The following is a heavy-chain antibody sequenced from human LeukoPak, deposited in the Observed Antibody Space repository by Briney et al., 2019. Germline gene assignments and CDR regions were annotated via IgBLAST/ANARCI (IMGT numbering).Heavy chain of an antibody. Sequence: PGGSLRLSCAASGFTFSSYAMHWVRQAPGKGLEWVAVISYDGSNKYYADSVKGRFTISRDNSKNTLYLQMNSLRAEDTAVYYCARDSQWTLPYYYDSSGYTDYWGQGTLVTVSS. V-gene: IGHV3-30*04. D-gene: IGHD3-22*01. CDR2: ISYDGSNK. CDR3: ARDSQWTLPYYYDSSGYTDY. CDR1: GFTFSSYA. J-gene: IGHJ4*02.